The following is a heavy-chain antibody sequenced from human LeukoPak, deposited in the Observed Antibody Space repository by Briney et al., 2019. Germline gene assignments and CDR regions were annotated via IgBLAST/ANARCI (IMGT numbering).Heavy chain of an antibody. D-gene: IGHD3-22*01. J-gene: IGHJ4*02. CDR3: ATSTVGYDSSGYYFDY. V-gene: IGHV4-59*01. CDR2: IYYSGST. CDR1: GGSISSYY. Sequence: SETLSLTCTVSGGSISSYYWSWIRQPPGKGLEWIGYIYYSGSTNYNPSLKSRVTISGDTSKNQFSLKLSSVTAADTAVYYCATSTVGYDSSGYYFDYWGQGTLVTVSS.